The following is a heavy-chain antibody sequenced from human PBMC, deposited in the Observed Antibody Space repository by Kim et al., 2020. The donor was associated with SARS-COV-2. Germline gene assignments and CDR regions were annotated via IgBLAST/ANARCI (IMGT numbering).Heavy chain of an antibody. J-gene: IGHJ4*02. CDR1: SNYD. D-gene: IGHD6-19*01. V-gene: IGHV4-39*06. CDR2: IFYSGSA. CDR3: ARASSLAGEYYFDY. Sequence: SNYDWGWLRKAPGKGLEWIGKIFYSGSADFNASLKSRVTMSVNTSKKQFALHLSSVTAADTAVYYCARASSLAGEYYFDYWGQGTLVTVS.